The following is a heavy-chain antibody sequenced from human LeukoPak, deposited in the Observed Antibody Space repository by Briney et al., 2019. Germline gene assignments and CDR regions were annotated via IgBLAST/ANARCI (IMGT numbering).Heavy chain of an antibody. CDR2: IYHSGST. D-gene: IGHD3-22*01. Sequence: SGTLSLTCAVSGGSISSSNWWRWVRQPPGKGLEWIGEIYHSGSTNYNPSLKSRVTISVDKSKNQFSLKLSSVTAADTAVYYCARVVVGVGYYYYYGMDVWGQGTTVTVSS. V-gene: IGHV4-4*02. J-gene: IGHJ6*02. CDR1: GGSISSSNW. CDR3: ARVVVGVGYYYYYGMDV.